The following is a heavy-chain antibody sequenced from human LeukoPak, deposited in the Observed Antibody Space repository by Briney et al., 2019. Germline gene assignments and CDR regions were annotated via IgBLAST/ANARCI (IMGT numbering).Heavy chain of an antibody. V-gene: IGHV1-18*04. Sequence: ASVKVSCKASGYTFTSYGISWVRQAPGQGLEWMGWISPYNGNTNYAQKFQARVTMTTDTSTSTVYMELRSLRSDDTAVYYCARVIRNSTSRSASFDYWGQGTLVTVSS. CDR3: ARVIRNSTSRSASFDY. J-gene: IGHJ4*02. CDR1: GYTFTSYG. CDR2: ISPYNGNT. D-gene: IGHD2-21*01.